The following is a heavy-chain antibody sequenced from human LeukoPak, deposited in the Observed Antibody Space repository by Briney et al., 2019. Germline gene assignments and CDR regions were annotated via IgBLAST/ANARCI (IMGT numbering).Heavy chain of an antibody. Sequence: ASVKVSCKASGYTFTGYYMHWVRQAPGQGLEWMGWINPNSGGTNYAQKFKGRVTMTRDTSISTAYMELSRLRSDDTAVDSCAREVEKATMPLEIPGNWFDPWGQGTLVTVSS. CDR2: INPNSGGT. D-gene: IGHD5-24*01. CDR1: GYTFTGYY. V-gene: IGHV1-2*02. CDR3: AREVEKATMPLEIPGNWFDP. J-gene: IGHJ5*02.